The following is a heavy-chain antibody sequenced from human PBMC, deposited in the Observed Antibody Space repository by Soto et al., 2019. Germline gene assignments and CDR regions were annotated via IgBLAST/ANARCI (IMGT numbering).Heavy chain of an antibody. D-gene: IGHD2-15*01. J-gene: IGHJ6*02. V-gene: IGHV3-30*18. Sequence: QVQLVESGGGLVKPGGSLRLSCAASGFTFSDYYMSWIRQAPGKGLEWVAVISYDGSNKYYADSVKGRFTISRDNSKNTLYLQMNSRRAEDTAVYYCAKGGGSCYSPQLCGMDVWGQGTTVTVSS. CDR2: ISYDGSNK. CDR1: GFTFSDYY. CDR3: AKGGGSCYSPQLCGMDV.